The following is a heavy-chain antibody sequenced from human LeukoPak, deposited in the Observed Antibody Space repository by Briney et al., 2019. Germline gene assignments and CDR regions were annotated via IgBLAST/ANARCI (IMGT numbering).Heavy chain of an antibody. CDR3: ARDYYGSGSFWGGNDY. D-gene: IGHD3-10*01. V-gene: IGHV3-20*01. CDR1: GFAFDDYG. CDR2: INWNGGSI. J-gene: IGHJ4*02. Sequence: GGSLRLSCEAWGFAFDDYGMSWLRQAPGKGLEWVSGINWNGGSIGYADSVKGRFTISRDNAKNSLYLQMNSLRAEDTALSHCARDYYGSGSFWGGNDYWGQGTLVTVSS.